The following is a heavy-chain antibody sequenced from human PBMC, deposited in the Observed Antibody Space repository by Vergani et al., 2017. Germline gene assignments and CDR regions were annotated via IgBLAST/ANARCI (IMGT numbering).Heavy chain of an antibody. CDR1: GFTFDDYA. D-gene: IGHD3-22*01. CDR2: ISWDGGST. Sequence: EVQLVESGGVVVQPGGSLRLSCAASGFTFDDYAMHWVRQAPGKGLEWVSLISWDGGSTYYADSVKGRFTISRDNSKNSLYLQMNSLRAEDTALYYCAKDSYDSSGYPDDWGQGTLVTVSS. CDR3: AKDSYDSSGYPDD. J-gene: IGHJ4*02. V-gene: IGHV3-43D*04.